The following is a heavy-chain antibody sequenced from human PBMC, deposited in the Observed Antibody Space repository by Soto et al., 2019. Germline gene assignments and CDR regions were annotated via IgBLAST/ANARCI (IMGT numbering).Heavy chain of an antibody. CDR1: GFDFSKYA. J-gene: IGHJ6*02. V-gene: IGHV3-30-3*01. CDR3: ARVNVAWNDVGAMDV. Sequence: GGSLRLSCAASGFDFSKYAMHWVRQAPGKGLEWVAVILYDGSNKDYADSVKGRFTISRDNSKKMVYLQMNSLRTEETAVYYCARVNVAWNDVGAMDVWGQGTTVTVSS. CDR2: ILYDGSNK. D-gene: IGHD1-1*01.